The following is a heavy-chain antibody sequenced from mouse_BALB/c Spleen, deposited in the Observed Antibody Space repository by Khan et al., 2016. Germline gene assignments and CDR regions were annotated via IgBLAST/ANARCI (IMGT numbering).Heavy chain of an antibody. V-gene: IGHV1-81*01. CDR2: IYPGSGST. Sequence: QVQLQQSGPELVKPGASVKMSCKASGYTFTDYVISWVKQRTGQGLEWIGEIYPGSGSTYYNEKFKGKATLTADKSSNTAYMQLSSLTSEDSAVYFCAKRDYYDYHYYAIDYWGQVTSVTVSS. CDR1: GYTFTDYV. J-gene: IGHJ4*01. CDR3: AKRDYYDYHYYAIDY. D-gene: IGHD2-4*01.